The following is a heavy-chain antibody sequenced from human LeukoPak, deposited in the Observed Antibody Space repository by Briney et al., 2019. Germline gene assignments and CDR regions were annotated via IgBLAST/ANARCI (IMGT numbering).Heavy chain of an antibody. D-gene: IGHD3/OR15-3a*01. J-gene: IGHJ6*03. CDR2: INHSGST. V-gene: IGHV4-34*01. Sequence: SETLSLTCAVYGGSFSGYYWSWIRQPPGKGLEWIGEINHSGSTNYNPALKSRVTISVDTSKNQFSLKLSSVTAADTAVYYCARLRPIWTGYYYYYMDVWGKGTTVAVSS. CDR3: ARLRPIWTGYYYYYMDV. CDR1: GGSFSGYY.